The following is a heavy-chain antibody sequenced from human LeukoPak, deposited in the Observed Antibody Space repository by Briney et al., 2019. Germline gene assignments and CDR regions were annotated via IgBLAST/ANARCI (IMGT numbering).Heavy chain of an antibody. CDR1: GFTFTDTY. J-gene: IGHJ4*02. CDR3: TRGDEALDY. Sequence: GGSLRLSCAVSGFTFTDTYMTWIRQAPGKGLESLSYISPSGTDISYADSVKGRFTISRDNAKNSLYLQMNSLRAEDTAVYYCTRGDEALDYWGQGTLVTVSS. V-gene: IGHV3-11*04. CDR2: ISPSGTDI.